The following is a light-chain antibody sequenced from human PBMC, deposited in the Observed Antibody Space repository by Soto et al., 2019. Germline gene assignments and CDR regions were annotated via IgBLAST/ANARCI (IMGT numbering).Light chain of an antibody. Sequence: QSVLTQPPSVSGAPGQRVTISCTGSSSNIGAGYNVHWYQQLPGTAPKLLIYGXXXXXXXXXXXXXXSKSGTSASLAITGXXAEXXXDXXCQSYDSSLSGFVVFGGGTKVTVL. J-gene: IGLJ2*01. CDR3: QSYDSSLSGFVV. V-gene: IGLV1-40*01. CDR1: SSNIGAGYN. CDR2: GXX.